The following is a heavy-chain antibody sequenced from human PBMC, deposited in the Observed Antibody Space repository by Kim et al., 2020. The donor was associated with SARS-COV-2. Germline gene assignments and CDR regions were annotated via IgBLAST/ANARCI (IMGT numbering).Heavy chain of an antibody. CDR3: ATQGRLRFLEWLPPTPVSADNWFDP. J-gene: IGHJ5*02. CDR1: GYTLTELS. V-gene: IGHV1-24*01. Sequence: ASVKVSCKVSGYTLTELSMHWVRQAPGKGLEWMGGFDPEDGETIYAQKFQGRVTMTEDTSTDTAYMELSSLRSEDTAVYYCATQGRLRFLEWLPPTPVSADNWFDPWGQGTLVTVSS. CDR2: FDPEDGET. D-gene: IGHD3-3*01.